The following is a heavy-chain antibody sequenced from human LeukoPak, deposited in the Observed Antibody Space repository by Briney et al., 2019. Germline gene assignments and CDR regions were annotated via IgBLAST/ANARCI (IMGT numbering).Heavy chain of an antibody. V-gene: IGHV4-34*01. CDR3: ARVTSPTDY. Sequence: SETLSLTCAVYGGSFSGYYWSWIRQPPGKGLEWIGEINHSGSTNYNPSLKSRVTISVDTSKNQFSLNLSSVTAADTAVYYCARVTSPTDYWGQGTLVTVSS. D-gene: IGHD1-20*01. CDR2: INHSGST. CDR1: GGSFSGYY. J-gene: IGHJ4*02.